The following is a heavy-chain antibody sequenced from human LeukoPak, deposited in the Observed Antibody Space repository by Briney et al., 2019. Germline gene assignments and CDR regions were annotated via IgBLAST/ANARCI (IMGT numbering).Heavy chain of an antibody. Sequence: SETLSLTCVVSGDSLSSGGYSWSWVRQTPGKGLEWIAYIHDSGSTYNNPSLKSRLSISIDTSKNQFSLKLNSVTAADTAVYYCARLPRCGGDCYLFDYWGQGTLVTVSS. J-gene: IGHJ4*02. V-gene: IGHV4-30-4*07. CDR1: GDSLSSGGYS. CDR3: ARLPRCGGDCYLFDY. CDR2: IHDSGST. D-gene: IGHD2-21*02.